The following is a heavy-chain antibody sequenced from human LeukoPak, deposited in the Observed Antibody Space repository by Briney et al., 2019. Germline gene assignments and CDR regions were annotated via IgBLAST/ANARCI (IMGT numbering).Heavy chain of an antibody. J-gene: IGHJ4*02. D-gene: IGHD3-10*01. CDR3: AKDNAYYYADY. CDR1: GFTFSSYG. CDR2: IGYDGRNK. V-gene: IGHV3-30*02. Sequence: PGGSLRLSCAASGFTFSSYGIHWVRQAPGKGLEWVTFIGYDGRNKYYADSVKGRFTISRDNSKNTLYLQMSSLRAEDTAVYYCAKDNAYYYADYWGQGTLVTVSS.